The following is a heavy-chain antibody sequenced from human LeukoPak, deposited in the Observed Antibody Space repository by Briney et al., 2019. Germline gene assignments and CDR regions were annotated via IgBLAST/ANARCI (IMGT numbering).Heavy chain of an antibody. V-gene: IGHV1-2*02. CDR2: INPNTGGT. Sequence: ASVKVSCKASGYSFTAHYIHWVRQAPGQGLEWMGSINPNTGGTNYAEKFQGRVTMTSDTSTTTAYMGLSGLSSDDTAVYFCSRSSAAAGAVGYWGQGTLVTVSS. J-gene: IGHJ4*02. CDR1: GYSFTAHY. D-gene: IGHD6-13*01. CDR3: SRSSAAAGAVGY.